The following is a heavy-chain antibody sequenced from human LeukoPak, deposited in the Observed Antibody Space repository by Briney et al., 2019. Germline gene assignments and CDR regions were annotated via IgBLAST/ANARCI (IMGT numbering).Heavy chain of an antibody. CDR1: GFTFSHYG. J-gene: IGHJ4*02. CDR3: ARLRRNNDNSGYYYYYDY. Sequence: PGRSLRLSCEASGFTFSHYGMHWVRQAPGKGLEWVAVIWSDATNQYYADSVKGRFTISRDNFKNTVSLQMNSLRAEDTAVYYCARLRRNNDNSGYYYYYDYWGQGTLVTVSS. CDR2: IWSDATNQ. D-gene: IGHD3-22*01. V-gene: IGHV3-33*01.